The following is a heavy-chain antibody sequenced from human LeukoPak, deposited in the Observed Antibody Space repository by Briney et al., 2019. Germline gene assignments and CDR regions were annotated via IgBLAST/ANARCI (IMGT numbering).Heavy chain of an antibody. J-gene: IGHJ4*02. CDR1: GFPLTTSGVA. Sequence: SGPTLVKPTQTLTLTCTFSGFPLTTSGVAVGWIRQPPGKALEWLALIYWDGDKRYSPSLKSRLTITKDTSKNQVVLTMTNMDPVDTATYYCAHSKTGLLILYYFDYWGQGTLVTVSS. D-gene: IGHD2-21*02. CDR3: AHSKTGLLILYYFDY. V-gene: IGHV2-5*02. CDR2: IYWDGDK.